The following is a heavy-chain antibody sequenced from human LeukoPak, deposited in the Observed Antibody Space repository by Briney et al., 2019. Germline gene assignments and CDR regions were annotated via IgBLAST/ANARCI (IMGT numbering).Heavy chain of an antibody. D-gene: IGHD2/OR15-2a*01. Sequence: SETLSLTCTVSGGSISSSSYYWGWIRQPPGEGLEWIGTFYYSGSTYYNPSLKSRVTISVDTSKNQFSLKLSSVTAADTAVYYCARGRYFLIAARNKNFDYWGQGTLVTVSS. J-gene: IGHJ4*02. CDR2: FYYSGST. CDR1: GGSISSSSYY. V-gene: IGHV4-39*07. CDR3: ARGRYFLIAARNKNFDY.